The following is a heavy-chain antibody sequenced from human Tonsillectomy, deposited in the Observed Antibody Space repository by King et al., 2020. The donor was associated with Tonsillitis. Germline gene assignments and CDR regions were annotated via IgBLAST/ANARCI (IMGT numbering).Heavy chain of an antibody. J-gene: IGHJ6*03. CDR1: GFTVSNNY. V-gene: IGHV3-66*01. Sequence: VQLVQSGGGLVHPGGSLRLSCAASGFTVSNNYMSWVRQAPGKGLEWVSVIFSGGSAYYADSVKGRFTISRDSSKNTLFLQMNSLRAEDTAVYYCAAEMAAIPHYYYYMDVWGKGTTVAVSS. CDR2: IFSGGSA. D-gene: IGHD5-24*01. CDR3: AAEMAAIPHYYYYMDV.